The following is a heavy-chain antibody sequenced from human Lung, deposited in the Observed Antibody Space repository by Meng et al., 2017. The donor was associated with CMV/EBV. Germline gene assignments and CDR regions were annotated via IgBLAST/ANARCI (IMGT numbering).Heavy chain of an antibody. CDR3: AKSSDNGWSS. D-gene: IGHD6-19*01. CDR1: GYRFSGFY. Sequence: GQASGYRFSGFYLNWARQAPGHGLEWLGRVNPISDDTHLAQKFEGRITVTRGATINTAFMELTRLRPDDTAVYYCAKSSDNGWSSWGPGTLVTVSS. V-gene: IGHV1-2*06. J-gene: IGHJ4*01. CDR2: VNPISDDT.